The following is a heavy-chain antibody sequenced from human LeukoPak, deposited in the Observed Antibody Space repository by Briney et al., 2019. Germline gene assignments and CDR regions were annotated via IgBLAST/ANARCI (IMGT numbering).Heavy chain of an antibody. CDR2: ISYSGGNT. J-gene: IGHJ6*03. CDR1: GFTFSSYA. V-gene: IGHV3-23*01. CDR3: AKVGTTVTTYYYYYMDV. D-gene: IGHD4-17*01. Sequence: GGSLRLSCAASGFTFSSYAMSWVRQAPGKGLEWVSSISYSGGNTYYADSVKGRFTISRDNSKNTLYLQMNSLRAEDTALYYCAKVGTTVTTYYYYYMDVWGKGTKVTVSS.